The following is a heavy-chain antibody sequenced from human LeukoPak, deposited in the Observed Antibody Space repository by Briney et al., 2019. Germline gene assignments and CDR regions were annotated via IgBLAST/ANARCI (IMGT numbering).Heavy chain of an antibody. J-gene: IGHJ6*04. V-gene: IGHV1-8*03. CDR2: MNPNSGNT. Sequence: ASVKVSCKASGYTFTSYDINWVRQATGQGLEWMGWMNPNSGNTGYAQKFQGRVTITRNTSISTAYMELSSLRSEDTAVYYCARGLEIPSARAMDVWGKGTTVTVSS. CDR3: ARGLEIPSARAMDV. CDR1: GYTFTSYD. D-gene: IGHD2-2*01.